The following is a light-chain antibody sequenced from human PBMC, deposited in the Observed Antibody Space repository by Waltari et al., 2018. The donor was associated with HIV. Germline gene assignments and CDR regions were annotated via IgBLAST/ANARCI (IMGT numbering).Light chain of an antibody. J-gene: IGLJ2*01. V-gene: IGLV1-44*01. CDR1: SSNIGSNT. CDR3: AAWDDSLNGHVV. CDR2: SNN. Sequence: QSVLTQPPSASGTPGQRVTISCSGSSSNIGSNTVNWYQHLPGTAPKLLIYSNNQRPSGVPDRFSGSKFGTSASLAISGLQSEDEADYYCAAWDDSLNGHVVFGGGTKLTVL.